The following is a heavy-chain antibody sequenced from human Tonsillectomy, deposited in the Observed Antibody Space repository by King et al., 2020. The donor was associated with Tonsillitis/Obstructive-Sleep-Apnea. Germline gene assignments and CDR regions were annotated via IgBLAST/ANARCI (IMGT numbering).Heavy chain of an antibody. D-gene: IGHD4-23*01. Sequence: VQLVESGGGLVQPGGSLRLSCAASGFTFSSYWMHWVRQAPGKGLVWVSRINSDGSSTSYADSVKGRFTISRDNAKNTLYLQMNSLRAEDTAVYYCARDISVGPYGGNSPLFDPWGQGTLVTVSS. V-gene: IGHV3-74*01. J-gene: IGHJ5*02. CDR1: GFTFSSYW. CDR3: ARDISVGPYGGNSPLFDP. CDR2: INSDGSST.